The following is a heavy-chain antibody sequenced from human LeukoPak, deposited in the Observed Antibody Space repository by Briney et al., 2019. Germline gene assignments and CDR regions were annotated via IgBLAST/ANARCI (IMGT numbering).Heavy chain of an antibody. D-gene: IGHD1-14*01. CDR3: AAYNNYGESFDY. CDR1: GYTFTSYY. CDR2: INPSGGST. J-gene: IGHJ4*02. Sequence: ASVKVSCKASGYTFTSYYMHWVRQAPGQGLEWMGIINPSGGSTSYAQKFQERVTITRDMSTSTAYMELSSLRSEDTAVYYCAAYNNYGESFDYWGQGTLVTVSS. V-gene: IGHV1-46*01.